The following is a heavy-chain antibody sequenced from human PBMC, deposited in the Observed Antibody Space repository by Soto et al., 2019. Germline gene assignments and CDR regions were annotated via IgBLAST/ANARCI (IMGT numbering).Heavy chain of an antibody. Sequence: PSQTLSLTCAISGDSVSSNSAAWNWIRQSPSRGLEWLGRTYYRSKWYNDYAVSVKSRITINPDTSKNQFSLQLNSVTPEDTAVYYCARVAARPGYYYYYGMDVWGQGTTVTSP. CDR3: ARVAARPGYYYYYGMDV. J-gene: IGHJ6*02. V-gene: IGHV6-1*01. CDR1: GDSVSSNSAA. D-gene: IGHD6-6*01. CDR2: TYYRSKWYN.